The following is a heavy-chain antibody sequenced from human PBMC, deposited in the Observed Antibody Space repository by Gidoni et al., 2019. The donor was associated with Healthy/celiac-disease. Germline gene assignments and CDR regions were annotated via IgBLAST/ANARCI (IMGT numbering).Heavy chain of an antibody. J-gene: IGHJ4*02. D-gene: IGHD3-3*01. CDR3: ARSYFTEYYFDY. V-gene: IGHV4-39*01. Sequence: YYNPSLKSRVTISVDTSKNQFSLKLSSVTAADTAVYYCARSYFTEYYFDYWGQGTLVTVSS.